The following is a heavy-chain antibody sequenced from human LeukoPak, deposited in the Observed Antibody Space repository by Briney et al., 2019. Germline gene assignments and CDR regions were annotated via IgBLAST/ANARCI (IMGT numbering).Heavy chain of an antibody. CDR1: GYTFTGYY. J-gene: IGHJ4*02. V-gene: IGHV1-2*02. D-gene: IGHD3-16*01. CDR3: ARDPWGYLRSFDY. CDR2: INPNSGGT. Sequence: VASVKVSCKASGYTFTGYYMHWVRQAPGQGLEWMGWINPNSGGTNYAQKFQGRVTMTRDTSISTAYMELSRLRSDDTAVYYCARDPWGYLRSFDYWGQGTLATVSS.